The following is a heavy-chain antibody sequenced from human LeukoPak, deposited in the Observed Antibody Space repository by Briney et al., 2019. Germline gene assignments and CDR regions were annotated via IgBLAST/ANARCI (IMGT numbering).Heavy chain of an antibody. CDR2: INHSGST. Sequence: PSETLSLTCAVSGGSFSGYYWSWIRQPPGKGLEWIGEINHSGSTNYNPSLKSRVTISVDTSKNQFSLKLSSVTAADTAVYYCARVRYCSSTSCYSKSAFDIWGQGTMVTVSS. J-gene: IGHJ3*02. D-gene: IGHD2-2*01. V-gene: IGHV4-34*01. CDR3: ARVRYCSSTSCYSKSAFDI. CDR1: GGSFSGYY.